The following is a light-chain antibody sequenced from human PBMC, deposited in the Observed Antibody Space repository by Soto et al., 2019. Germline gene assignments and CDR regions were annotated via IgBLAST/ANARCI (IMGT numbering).Light chain of an antibody. Sequence: EIVMTQSPATLSVSPGEGATLSCRASQSVTRNLAWYQQKPGQAPRLLIYDASNRATGIPARFSGSGSGTEFTLTISDLQSEDFAVYYCQQYNQWPPLTFGGGTKVDIK. CDR3: QQYNQWPPLT. J-gene: IGKJ4*01. CDR1: QSVTRN. V-gene: IGKV3D-15*01. CDR2: DAS.